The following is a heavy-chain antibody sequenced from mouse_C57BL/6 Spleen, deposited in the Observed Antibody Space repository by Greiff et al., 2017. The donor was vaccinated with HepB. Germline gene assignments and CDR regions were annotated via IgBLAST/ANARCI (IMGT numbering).Heavy chain of an antibody. D-gene: IGHD4-1*01. CDR2: SRNKANDYTT. J-gene: IGHJ4*01. CDR3: ARDKTGTYAMDY. CDR1: GFTFSDFY. V-gene: IGHV7-1*01. Sequence: EVKLMESGGGLVQSGRSLTLSCATSGFTFSDFYMEWVRQAPGKGLEWIAASRNKANDYTTEYSASVKGRFIVSRDTSQSILYLQMNALRAEDTAIYYCARDKTGTYAMDYWGQGTSVTVSS.